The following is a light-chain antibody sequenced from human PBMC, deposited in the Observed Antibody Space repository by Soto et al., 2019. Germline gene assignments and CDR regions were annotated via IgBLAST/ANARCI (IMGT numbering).Light chain of an antibody. CDR2: GAS. J-gene: IGKJ4*02. V-gene: IGKV3-20*01. CDR1: QSVSCSY. Sequence: EIVLTQSPGPLSLSPGEMATLSCRASQSVSCSYLAWYQQKPGQAPRLLIYGASSRATGIPDRFSGSGSGTDFTLNISRLEPEDFAVYYCQQYGSSPLTFGRGTKVEIK. CDR3: QQYGSSPLT.